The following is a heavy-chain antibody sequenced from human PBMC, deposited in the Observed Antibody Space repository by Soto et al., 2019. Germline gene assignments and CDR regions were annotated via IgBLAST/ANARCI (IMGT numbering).Heavy chain of an antibody. V-gene: IGHV3-13*01. Sequence: LRLSCAASGYTFRSYDMHWVRQVTGKGLEWVSVIGSAGDSNYAPSVKGRFTISRENAKNSLYLQMNSLRAGDTAVYYCARGSKGTYGMDVWGQGTTVTVSS. CDR1: GYTFRSYD. D-gene: IGHD3-10*01. J-gene: IGHJ6*02. CDR3: ARGSKGTYGMDV. CDR2: IGSAGDS.